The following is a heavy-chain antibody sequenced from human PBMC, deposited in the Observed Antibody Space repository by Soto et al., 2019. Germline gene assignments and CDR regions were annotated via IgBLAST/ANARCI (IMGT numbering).Heavy chain of an antibody. V-gene: IGHV4-59*12. CDR3: ARGARYFDWLSKNWFDP. CDR2: IYYSGST. Sequence: SETLSLTCTVSGGSISSYYWSWIRQPPGKGLEWIGYIYYSGSTNYNPSLKSRVTISVDTSKNQFSLKLSSVTAADTAVYYCARGARYFDWLSKNWFDPWGQGTLVTVSS. J-gene: IGHJ5*02. D-gene: IGHD3-9*01. CDR1: GGSISSYY.